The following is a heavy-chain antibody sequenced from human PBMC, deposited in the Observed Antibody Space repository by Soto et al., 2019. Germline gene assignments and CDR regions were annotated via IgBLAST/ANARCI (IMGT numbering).Heavy chain of an antibody. Sequence: ASVKVSCKASGGTFSSYAISWVRQAPGQGLEWMGGIIPIFGTANYAQKFQGRVTITADESTSTAYMELSSLRSEDTAVYYCAVDFWSGYYKAPHYYYGMDVGGQGTTVIVSS. D-gene: IGHD3-3*01. CDR1: GGTFSSYA. J-gene: IGHJ6*02. V-gene: IGHV1-69*13. CDR3: AVDFWSGYYKAPHYYYGMDV. CDR2: IIPIFGTA.